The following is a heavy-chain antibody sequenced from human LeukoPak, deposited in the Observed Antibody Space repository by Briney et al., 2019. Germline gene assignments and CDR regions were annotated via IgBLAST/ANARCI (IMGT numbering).Heavy chain of an antibody. V-gene: IGHV1-2*02. CDR3: ARDSGIAVAGEFDF. CDR2: INPNSGGT. CDR1: GYTFTGYY. J-gene: IGHJ4*02. Sequence: ASVKVSCKASGYTFTGYYMYWVRQAPGQGLEWMGWINPNSGGTNYAQKFQGRVTMTRDTSISTAYMDLSRLRSDDTAVYYCARDSGIAVAGEFDFWGQGTLVTVSP. D-gene: IGHD6-19*01.